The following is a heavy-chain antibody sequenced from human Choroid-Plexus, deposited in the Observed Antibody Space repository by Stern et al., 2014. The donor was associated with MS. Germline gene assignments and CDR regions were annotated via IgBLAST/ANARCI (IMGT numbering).Heavy chain of an antibody. CDR1: GYNFGDYW. D-gene: IGHD2-2*01. V-gene: IGHV5-51*01. CDR3: ARHQPAATFAMDV. CDR2: IFPADSDS. Sequence: EVQLVQSGAEVKKPGESLKISCKGSGYNFGDYWIGWVRQKPGKGLEWMGTIFPADSDSRYSPSFEGQVTISDDESISTAFLQSSSLKASDTGIYYCARHQPAATFAMDVWGQGTTVIVSS. J-gene: IGHJ6*02.